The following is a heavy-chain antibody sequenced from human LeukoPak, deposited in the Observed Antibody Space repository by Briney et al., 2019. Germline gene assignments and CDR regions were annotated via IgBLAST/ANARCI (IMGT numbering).Heavy chain of an antibody. J-gene: IGHJ6*02. CDR2: ISSSSSYI. CDR1: GFTFSSYS. CDR3: ARGQSYYYGMDV. V-gene: IGHV3-21*01. Sequence: GGSLRLSCAASGFTFSSYSMNWVRQAPGKGLGWVSSISSSSSYIYYADSVKGRFTISRDNAKNSLYLQMNSLRAEDTAVYYCARGQSYYYGMDVWGQGTTVTVSS.